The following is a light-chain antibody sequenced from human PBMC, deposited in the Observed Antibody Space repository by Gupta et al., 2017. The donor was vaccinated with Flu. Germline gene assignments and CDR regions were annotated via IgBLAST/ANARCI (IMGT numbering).Light chain of an antibody. Sequence: SSNIGDNYVYWYQQFPGSAPKLLISRNDQRPSGVPARFSGSKSGTSASLAISGLRSEDEADYFCAAWDDNLSGFVFFGGGTKLTVL. V-gene: IGLV1-47*01. CDR2: RND. CDR3: AAWDDNLSGFVF. CDR1: SSNIGDNY. J-gene: IGLJ2*01.